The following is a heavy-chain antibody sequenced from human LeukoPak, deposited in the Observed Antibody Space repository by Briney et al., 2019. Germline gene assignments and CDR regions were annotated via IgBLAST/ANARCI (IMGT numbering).Heavy chain of an antibody. Sequence: GGSLRLSCAASGFTFSSYAMSWVRQAPGKGLEWVSSITDSGGGTFYADSGKGRFTISRDNSKNTLFLQLNSLRAEDTAVYYCAKRGAGYYFDYWGQGTLVTVSS. D-gene: IGHD3-10*01. CDR3: AKRGAGYYFDY. J-gene: IGHJ4*02. CDR2: ITDSGGGT. CDR1: GFTFSSYA. V-gene: IGHV3-23*01.